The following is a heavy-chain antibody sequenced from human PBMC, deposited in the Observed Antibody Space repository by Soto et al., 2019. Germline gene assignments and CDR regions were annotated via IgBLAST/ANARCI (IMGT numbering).Heavy chain of an antibody. V-gene: IGHV3-53*01. D-gene: IGHD6-19*01. CDR1: GFIVSSYY. Sequence: GGSLGLSCAGSGFIVSSYYMSWVGQAPGKGLEWISVIYSGGSTYYADSVKGRFTISRDNSENTLYLQLNSLRAEDTAVYYCAKSGGNGWFADAFDVWGQGTMVTVSS. CDR3: AKSGGNGWFADAFDV. CDR2: IYSGGST. J-gene: IGHJ3*01.